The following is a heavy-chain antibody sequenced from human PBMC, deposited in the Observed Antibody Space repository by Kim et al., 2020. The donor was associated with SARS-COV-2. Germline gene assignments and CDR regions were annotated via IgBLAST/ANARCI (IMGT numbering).Heavy chain of an antibody. CDR3: ARERGNGGGDYYYGMDV. Sequence: SETLSLTCTVSGGSISSGGYYWSWIRQHPGKGLEWIGYIYYSGSTYYNPSLKSRVTISVDTSKNQFSLKLSSVTAVDTAVYYCARERGNGGGDYYYGMDVWGQGTTVTVSS. CDR1: GGSISSGGYY. D-gene: IGHD2-15*01. V-gene: IGHV4-31*03. CDR2: IYYSGST. J-gene: IGHJ6*02.